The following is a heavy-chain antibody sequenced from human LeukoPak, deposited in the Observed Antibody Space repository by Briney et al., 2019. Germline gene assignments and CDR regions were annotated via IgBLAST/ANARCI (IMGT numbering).Heavy chain of an antibody. CDR2: IYYSGST. Sequence: SETLSLTCTVSGGSISSYYWSWIRQPPGKGLEWIGYIYYSGSTNYNPSLKSRVTISVDTSKNQFSLKLSSVTAADTAVYYCARLLRGAKFDYWGQGTLVTVSS. V-gene: IGHV4-59*08. CDR3: ARLLRGAKFDY. CDR1: GGSISSYY. J-gene: IGHJ4*02.